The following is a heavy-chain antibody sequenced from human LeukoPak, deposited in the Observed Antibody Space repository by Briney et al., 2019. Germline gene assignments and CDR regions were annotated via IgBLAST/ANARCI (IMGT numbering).Heavy chain of an antibody. CDR3: ARTQAAAAPREDYYYYYMDV. CDR1: GFSLSTSGMR. J-gene: IGHJ6*03. Sequence: GSGPTLVNPTQTLTLTCTFSGFSLSTSGMRVSWIRQPPGKALEWLARIDWDDDKYYSTSLKTRLTISKDTSKNQVVLTMTNMDPVDTATYYCARTQAAAAPREDYYYYYMDVWGKGTTVTISS. CDR2: IDWDDDK. D-gene: IGHD6-13*01. V-gene: IGHV2-70*04.